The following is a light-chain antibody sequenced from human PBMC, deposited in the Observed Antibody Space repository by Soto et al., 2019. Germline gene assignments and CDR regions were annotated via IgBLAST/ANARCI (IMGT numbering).Light chain of an antibody. CDR1: QSVLYSSNNRNY. CDR2: RAS. Sequence: DIVMTQSPDSLAVSLGERATINCKSSQSVLYSSNNRNYLAWYQQKPGQPPKLLISRASTRESGVPDRFSGSGSATDFTLTISSLQAEDVAVYYCQQYYSVPFTFGPGTKVDIK. J-gene: IGKJ3*01. V-gene: IGKV4-1*01. CDR3: QQYYSVPFT.